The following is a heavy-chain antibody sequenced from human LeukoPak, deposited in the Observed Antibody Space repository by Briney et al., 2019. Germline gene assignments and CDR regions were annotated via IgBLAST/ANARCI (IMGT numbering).Heavy chain of an antibody. D-gene: IGHD3-10*01. V-gene: IGHV4-59*08. CDR1: GGSIGTYY. Sequence: PSETLSLTCTVSGGSIGTYYWSWIRQSPGKGLEWIGYIYVTGTRYNPYLQSRVTISVDRSRNQFFLKMSSVTAADTAVYYCARHGGATMVRGVLVDAFDIWGQGTMVTVSS. J-gene: IGHJ3*02. CDR2: IYVTGT. CDR3: ARHGGATMVRGVLVDAFDI.